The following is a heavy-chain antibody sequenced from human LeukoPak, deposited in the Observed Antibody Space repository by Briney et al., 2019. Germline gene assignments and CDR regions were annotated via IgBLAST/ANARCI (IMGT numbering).Heavy chain of an antibody. CDR3: ARSHPIAAAGELDY. Sequence: TSETLSLTCTVSGGSISSSSYYWGWIRQPPGKGLEWIGSIYYSGSTYYNPSLKSRVTISVDTSKNQFSLKLSSVTAADTAVYYCARSHPIAAAGELDYWGQGTLVTVSS. V-gene: IGHV4-39*01. J-gene: IGHJ4*02. CDR1: GGSISSSSYY. D-gene: IGHD6-25*01. CDR2: IYYSGST.